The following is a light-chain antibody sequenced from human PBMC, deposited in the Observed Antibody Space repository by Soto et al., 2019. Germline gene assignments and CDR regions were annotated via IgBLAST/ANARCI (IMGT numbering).Light chain of an antibody. CDR1: QSISNY. Sequence: DIQMTPSPSSLSASVGDRVTITCRASQSISNYLNWYQQKPGKAPKLLIYAASSLQSGVPSRFSGSGSGTDFTLTISSLQPEDFATYYCQQSYSTPSTFGQGTKVEIK. J-gene: IGKJ1*01. CDR3: QQSYSTPST. CDR2: AAS. V-gene: IGKV1-39*01.